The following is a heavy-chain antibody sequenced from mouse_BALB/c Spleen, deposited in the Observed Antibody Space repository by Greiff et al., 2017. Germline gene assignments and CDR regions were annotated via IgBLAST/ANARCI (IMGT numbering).Heavy chain of an antibody. CDR1: GFTFSSFG. Sequence: EVMLVESGGGLVQPGGSRKLSCAASGFTFSSFGMHWVRQAPEKGLEWVAYISSGSSTIYYADTVKGRFTISRDNPKNTLFLQMTSLRSEDTAMYYCARSGYGNLFAYWGQGTLVTVSA. D-gene: IGHD2-10*02. V-gene: IGHV5-17*02. J-gene: IGHJ3*01. CDR2: ISSGSSTI. CDR3: ARSGYGNLFAY.